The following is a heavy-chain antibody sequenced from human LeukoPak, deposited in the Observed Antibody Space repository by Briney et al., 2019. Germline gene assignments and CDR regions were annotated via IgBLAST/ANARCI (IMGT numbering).Heavy chain of an antibody. J-gene: IGHJ4*02. V-gene: IGHV4-34*01. CDR2: INHSGST. CDR1: GGSFSGYY. CDR3: ARVITAAGPIDY. D-gene: IGHD6-13*01. Sequence: SETLSLTCAVYGGSFSGYYWSWIRQPPGKGLEWIGEINHSGSTNYNPSLKSRVTISVDTSKNQFSLKLSSVTAADTAVYYCARVITAAGPIDYWGQGTLVTVSS.